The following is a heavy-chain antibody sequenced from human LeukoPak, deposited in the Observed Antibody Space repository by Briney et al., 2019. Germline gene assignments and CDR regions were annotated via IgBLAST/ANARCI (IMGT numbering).Heavy chain of an antibody. J-gene: IGHJ4*02. CDR2: IYYSGST. D-gene: IGHD3-22*01. Sequence: SETLSLTCTVSGGSISSYYWSWIRQPPGKGLEWIGYIYYSGSTNYNPCLKSRVTISVDTSKNQFSVKLRSVTAADTAVYYCARLGDYYDSSGPTPFGYWGQGTLVTVSS. CDR1: GGSISSYY. V-gene: IGHV4-59*08. CDR3: ARLGDYYDSSGPTPFGY.